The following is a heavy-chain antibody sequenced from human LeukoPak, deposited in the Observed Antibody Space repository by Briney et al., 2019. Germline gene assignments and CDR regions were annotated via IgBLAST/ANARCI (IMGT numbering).Heavy chain of an antibody. D-gene: IGHD3-10*01. J-gene: IGHJ5*02. Sequence: SVKVSCKASGGTFSSYAISWVRQAPGQGLEWMGRIIPIFGTANYAQKFQGRVTITTDESTSTAYMELSSLRSEDSAVYYCARDIYYGSGSFNWFDPWGQGTLVTVSS. V-gene: IGHV1-69*05. CDR2: IIPIFGTA. CDR3: ARDIYYGSGSFNWFDP. CDR1: GGTFSSYA.